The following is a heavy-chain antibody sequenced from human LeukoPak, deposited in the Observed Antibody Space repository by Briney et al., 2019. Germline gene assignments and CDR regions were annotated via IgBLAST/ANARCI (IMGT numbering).Heavy chain of an antibody. J-gene: IGHJ5*02. CDR3: ARDILWFGELFDINWFDP. CDR2: ISSSSSYI. CDR1: GFTFSSYS. Sequence: GGSLRLSCAASGFTFSSYSMNWVRQAPGKGLEWVSSISSSSSYIYYADSVKGRFTISRDNAKKSLYMQINSLRAEDTAVYYCARDILWFGELFDINWFDPWGQGTLSPSPQ. D-gene: IGHD3-10*01. V-gene: IGHV3-21*01.